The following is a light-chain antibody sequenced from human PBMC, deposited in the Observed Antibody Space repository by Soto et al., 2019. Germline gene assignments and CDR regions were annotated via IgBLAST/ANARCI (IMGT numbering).Light chain of an antibody. J-gene: IGKJ2*01. CDR2: EAS. CDR1: QTIGSS. Sequence: DIQMTQSPSTLSASVGDRVTITCRASQTIGSSLAWYQQKPGMAPKFLIYEASSLESGVPSRVSGSGSGAEFTLTISSLQADDFATYYCQQYNSYYTCGQGTKLEIK. CDR3: QQYNSYYT. V-gene: IGKV1-5*01.